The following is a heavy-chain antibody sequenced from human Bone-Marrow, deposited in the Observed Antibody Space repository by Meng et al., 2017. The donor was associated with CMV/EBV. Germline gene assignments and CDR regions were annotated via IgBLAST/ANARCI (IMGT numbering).Heavy chain of an antibody. CDR2: IYYSGST. CDR1: GDSVISSRFY. J-gene: IGHJ4*02. CDR3: ASFRYNWNFDY. V-gene: IGHV4-39*07. D-gene: IGHD1-20*01. Sequence: SETLSLTCNVSGDSVISSRFYWGWIRQPPGKGLEWIGSIYYSGSTYYNPSLKSRVTISVDTSKNQFSLKLSSVTAADTAVYYCASFRYNWNFDYWGQGTLVTVSS.